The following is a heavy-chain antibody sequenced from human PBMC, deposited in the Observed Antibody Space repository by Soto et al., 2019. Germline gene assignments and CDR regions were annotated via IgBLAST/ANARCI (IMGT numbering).Heavy chain of an antibody. D-gene: IGHD3-16*02. V-gene: IGHV3-23*01. J-gene: IGHJ4*02. Sequence: PVGSLRLSCAGSGFTFASYVMTWVRQAPGKGLEWVSSISATGGSTYYAGSVKGRFTISRDNSKNTLYLQMNSLRAEDTAIYYCANAEHPRRSIGFDYWGQGTLVTVSS. CDR1: GFTFASYV. CDR2: ISATGGST. CDR3: ANAEHPRRSIGFDY.